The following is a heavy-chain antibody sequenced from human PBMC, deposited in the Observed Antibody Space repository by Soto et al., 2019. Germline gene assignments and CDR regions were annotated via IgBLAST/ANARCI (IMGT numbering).Heavy chain of an antibody. CDR3: ARGTHQFTILRVIIGYYYGMDV. CDR2: IYYSGST. CDR1: GGSISSYY. V-gene: IGHV4-59*01. J-gene: IGHJ6*02. D-gene: IGHD3-10*01. Sequence: SETLSLTCTVSGGSISSYYWSWIRQPPGKGLEWIGYIYYSGSTNYNPSLKSRVTISVDTSKNQFSLKLSSVTAADTAVYYCARGTHQFTILRVIIGYYYGMDVWGQGTTVTVSS.